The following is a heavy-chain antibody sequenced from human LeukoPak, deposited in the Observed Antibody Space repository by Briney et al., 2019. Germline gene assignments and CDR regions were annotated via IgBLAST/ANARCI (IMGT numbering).Heavy chain of an antibody. CDR2: SYWSDNK. V-gene: IGHV2-5*01. D-gene: IGHD3-3*01. Sequence: SGPTLVKPTQTLTLTCTFSAFSLSTSRVGVGWIRQPPGKVLEWPAHSYWSDNKRYNPSLKSRLTITKDTSKNQVVITMTNMDPVDTATYYCAHGTYYDFWSGYPPLDYWGQGTLVTVSS. CDR1: AFSLSTSRVG. J-gene: IGHJ4*02. CDR3: AHGTYYDFWSGYPPLDY.